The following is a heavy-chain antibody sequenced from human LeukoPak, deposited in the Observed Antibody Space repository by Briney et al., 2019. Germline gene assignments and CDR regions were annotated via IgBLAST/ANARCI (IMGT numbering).Heavy chain of an antibody. CDR1: GGSISSSNW. Sequence: SETLSLTCAVSGGSISSSNWWSWVRQPPRKGLEWMGGIYYSGNTNYDPSLKSRVTISVDKSKNQVSLKLSSVTAADTAVYYCARVPDFGDLYDAFDIWGQGTMVTVSS. J-gene: IGHJ3*02. V-gene: IGHV4-4*02. D-gene: IGHD4-17*01. CDR3: ARVPDFGDLYDAFDI. CDR2: IYYSGNT.